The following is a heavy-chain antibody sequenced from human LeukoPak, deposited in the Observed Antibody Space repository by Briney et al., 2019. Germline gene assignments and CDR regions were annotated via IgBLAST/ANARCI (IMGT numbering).Heavy chain of an antibody. CDR2: IYSGGSE. Sequence: GGSLRLSCVASGITVSSKSMSWVRQAPGKGLEWVSVIYSGGSEYYADSVKGRFTISRDNSKNTLYLQMNSLRVDDTAVFYCARGPDPFDYWGQGTLVTVSS. V-gene: IGHV3-66*02. J-gene: IGHJ4*02. CDR3: ARGPDPFDY. CDR1: GITVSSKS.